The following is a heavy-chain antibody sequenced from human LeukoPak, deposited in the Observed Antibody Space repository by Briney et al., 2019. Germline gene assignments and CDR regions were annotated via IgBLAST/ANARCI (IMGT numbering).Heavy chain of an antibody. D-gene: IGHD5-18*01. V-gene: IGHV3-23*01. J-gene: IGHJ3*02. CDR3: AKDPTATGIDI. CDR2: MSGSGGSI. Sequence: GGFLRLSCAASEFTFSSYAMSWVRQAPGKGLEWVSAMSGSGGSIHYADSVKGRFTISRDNSKNTLYLQMNSLRAEDTAVYYCAKDPTATGIDIWGQGTMVTVSS. CDR1: EFTFSSYA.